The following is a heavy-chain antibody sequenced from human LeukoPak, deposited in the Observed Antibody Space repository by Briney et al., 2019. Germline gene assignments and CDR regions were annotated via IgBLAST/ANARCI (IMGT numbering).Heavy chain of an antibody. CDR2: ISSSSSTI. J-gene: IGHJ4*02. V-gene: IGHV3-48*01. D-gene: IGHD6-13*01. Sequence: GGSLRLSCAASGFTFSHYSMSWVRQAPGKGLEWVSYISSSSSTIYYADSVKGRFTISRDNAKNSLYLQMNSLRAEDTAVYYCAKDPRRYSRTGGYFDYWGQGTLVTVSS. CDR3: AKDPRRYSRTGGYFDY. CDR1: GFTFSHYS.